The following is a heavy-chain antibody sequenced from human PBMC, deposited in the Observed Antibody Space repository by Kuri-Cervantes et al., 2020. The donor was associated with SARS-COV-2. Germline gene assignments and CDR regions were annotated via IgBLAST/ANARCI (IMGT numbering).Heavy chain of an antibody. J-gene: IGHJ4*02. V-gene: IGHV3-15*01. D-gene: IGHD4-17*01. CDR1: GFTFSNAW. CDR3: ITEDGDYVSLDY. CDR2: IKSKTDGGTT. Sequence: GESLKISCAASGFTFSNAWMSWVRQAPGKGLEWVGRIKSKTDGGTTDYAAPVKGRFTISRDDSKDTLYLQMNSLKTEDTAVYYCITEDGDYVSLDYWGQGTLVTVSS.